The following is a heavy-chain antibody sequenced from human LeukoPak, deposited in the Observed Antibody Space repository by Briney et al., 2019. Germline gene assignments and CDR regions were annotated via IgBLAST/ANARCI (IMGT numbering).Heavy chain of an antibody. Sequence: GGSLRLSCAASGFTFSSYWMHWVRQAPGKGLVWVSRINSDGSSTSYADSVKGRFTISRDNAKNTLYLQMNSLRAEDTAVYYCARGGREMAIIHIFDYWGQGTLVTVSS. D-gene: IGHD5-24*01. V-gene: IGHV3-74*01. CDR2: INSDGSST. CDR1: GFTFSSYW. CDR3: ARGGREMAIIHIFDY. J-gene: IGHJ4*02.